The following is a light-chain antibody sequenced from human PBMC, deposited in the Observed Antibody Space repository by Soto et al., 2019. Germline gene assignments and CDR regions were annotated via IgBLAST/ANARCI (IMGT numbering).Light chain of an antibody. CDR1: SSNIGAGYD. CDR2: GNS. Sequence: QSVLTQPPSVSGAPGQRVTISCTGSSSNIGAGYDVHWYQQLPRTAPKLLIYGNSNRPAGVPDRFSGYKSDTSASLASTGLQAEEEADYYCQSFDSSLAVVFGGGTKLTVL. CDR3: QSFDSSLAVV. V-gene: IGLV1-40*01. J-gene: IGLJ2*01.